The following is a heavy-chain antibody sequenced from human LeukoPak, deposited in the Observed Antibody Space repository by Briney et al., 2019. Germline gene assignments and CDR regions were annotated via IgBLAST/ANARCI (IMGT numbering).Heavy chain of an antibody. CDR1: GGSISSSNW. CDR2: IYHSGST. D-gene: IGHD3-22*01. Sequence: PSGTLSLTCAVSGGSISSSNWWSWVRQPPGKGLEWIGEIYHSGSTNYNPSLKSRVTISVDKSKNQFSLKLSSVTAADTAVYYCARAGNYYDSSGNDAFDIWGQGTMVTVSS. CDR3: ARAGNYYDSSGNDAFDI. J-gene: IGHJ3*02. V-gene: IGHV4-4*02.